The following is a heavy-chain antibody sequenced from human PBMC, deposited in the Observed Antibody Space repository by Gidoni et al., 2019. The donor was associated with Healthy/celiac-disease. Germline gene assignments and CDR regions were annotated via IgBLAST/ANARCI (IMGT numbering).Heavy chain of an antibody. CDR1: GFTFITDG. CDR3: AKDLDYA. CDR2: RRYDGSNK. Sequence: QVQLVESGGGVVQPRASLTLPCAASGFTFITDGMHWVRQAPGKGLEWVAFRRYDGSNKYYADSVKGRFTISRDNSKNTLYLQMNSLRAEDTAVYYCAKDLDYAWGQGTLVTVSS. J-gene: IGHJ5*02. D-gene: IGHD4-17*01. V-gene: IGHV3-30*02.